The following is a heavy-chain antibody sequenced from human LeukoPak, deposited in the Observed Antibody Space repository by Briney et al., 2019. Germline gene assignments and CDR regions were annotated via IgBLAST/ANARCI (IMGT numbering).Heavy chain of an antibody. CDR3: ARGGSSWYLGRYGMDV. D-gene: IGHD6-13*01. CDR2: ISAYTGNT. V-gene: IGHV1-18*01. Sequence: ASVKVSCKASGYTFSSYGISWVRQAPGQGLEWMGWISAYTGNTNYAQKLQGRVTMTTDTSTSTAYMELRSLRSEETAVYSCARGGSSWYLGRYGMDVWGQGATVTVSS. J-gene: IGHJ6*02. CDR1: GYTFSSYG.